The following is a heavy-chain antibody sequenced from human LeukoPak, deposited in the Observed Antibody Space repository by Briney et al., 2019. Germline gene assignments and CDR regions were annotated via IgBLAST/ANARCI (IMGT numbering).Heavy chain of an antibody. Sequence: ASVKVSCKASGYSFTSYYMQWLRQAPGQGLEWMGIIDPSGGSTGYAPKFQGRVIMTRDTSTSTVYMDLSSLRSEDTAVYYCARDSSGSYDHWGQGTLVTVHS. CDR2: IDPSGGST. V-gene: IGHV1-46*01. CDR1: GYSFTSYY. CDR3: ARDSSGSYDH. J-gene: IGHJ1*01. D-gene: IGHD1-26*01.